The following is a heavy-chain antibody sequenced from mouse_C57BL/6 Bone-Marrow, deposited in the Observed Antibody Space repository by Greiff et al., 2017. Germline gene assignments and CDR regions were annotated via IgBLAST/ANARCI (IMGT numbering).Heavy chain of an antibody. Sequence: VQLQQPGAELVRPGSSVKLSCKASGYTFTSYWMHWVKQRPIQGLEWIGNINPSDSETHYNQKFKDKATLTVAKSSSTAYMQLSSLTSEDSAVYYCARGGLRRGYYYAMDYWGQGTSVTVSS. CDR2: INPSDSET. D-gene: IGHD2-4*01. V-gene: IGHV1-52*01. CDR3: ARGGLRRGYYYAMDY. J-gene: IGHJ4*01. CDR1: GYTFTSYW.